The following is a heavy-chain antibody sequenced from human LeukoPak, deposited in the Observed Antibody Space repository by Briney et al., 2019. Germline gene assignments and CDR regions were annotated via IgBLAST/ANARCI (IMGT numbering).Heavy chain of an antibody. D-gene: IGHD3-22*01. V-gene: IGHV4-59*01. Sequence: SETLSLTCTVSGGSISSYYWSWIRQPPGKGLEWIGYIYYSGSTNYNPSLKSRVTISVDTSKNQFSLKLSSVTAADTAVYYCARVGLDYYDSTPRDYWGQGTLVTVSS. J-gene: IGHJ4*02. CDR3: ARVGLDYYDSTPRDY. CDR2: IYYSGST. CDR1: GGSISSYY.